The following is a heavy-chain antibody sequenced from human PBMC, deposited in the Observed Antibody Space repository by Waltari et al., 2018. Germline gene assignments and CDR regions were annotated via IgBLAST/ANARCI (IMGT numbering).Heavy chain of an antibody. J-gene: IGHJ4*02. D-gene: IGHD1-26*01. Sequence: QVQLQQWGAGLLKPSETLSLTCAVYGGSFSGYYWSWIRQPPGKGLEWSGEINPSRSTNYNPSHKSRVTISVDTSNNQFSLKLSSVTAADTAVYYCASAEYSGSYLDFDYWGQGTLVTVSS. CDR3: ASAEYSGSYLDFDY. CDR2: INPSRST. CDR1: GGSFSGYY. V-gene: IGHV4-34*01.